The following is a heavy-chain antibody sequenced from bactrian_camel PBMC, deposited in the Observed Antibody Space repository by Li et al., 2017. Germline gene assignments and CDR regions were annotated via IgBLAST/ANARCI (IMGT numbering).Heavy chain of an antibody. V-gene: IGHV3-2*01. D-gene: IGHD6*01. CDR1: GFTFSLYY. CDR2: IYTGGGST. Sequence: HVQLVESGGGSVQVGGSLRLSCVASGFTFSLYYMSYVRQAPGKGLEWVSSIYTGGGSTYYADSVKGRFTISKDNAKNTLYLQMNSLKPEDTAMYYCAKGNGVYGGGWLGYYAMDYWGKGTQVTVS. J-gene: IGHJ7*01.